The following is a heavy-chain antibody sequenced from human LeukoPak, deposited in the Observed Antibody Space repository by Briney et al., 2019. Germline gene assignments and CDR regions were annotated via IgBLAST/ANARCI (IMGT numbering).Heavy chain of an antibody. CDR3: ASSPPYCSSTNCYANY. Sequence: GSLRLSCAASGSTFSTYTMNWVRQAPGQGLEWVSSISSISSHIFYADSVKGRFTISRDNAKNSLYLQMSSLRAEDTAVYYCASSPPYCSSTNCYANYWGQGTLVTVSS. J-gene: IGHJ4*02. V-gene: IGHV3-21*01. CDR1: GSTFSTYT. D-gene: IGHD2-2*01. CDR2: ISSISSHI.